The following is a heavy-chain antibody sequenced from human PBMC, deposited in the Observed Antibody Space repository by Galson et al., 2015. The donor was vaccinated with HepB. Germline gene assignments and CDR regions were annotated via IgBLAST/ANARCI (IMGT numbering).Heavy chain of an antibody. V-gene: IGHV3-30-3*01. Sequence: SLRLSCAASGFTFNNYALHWVRQAPGKGLEWLAVISHDGTNKYYADSVKGRFTVSRDKSQNTLYLQMNSLRAGDTAVYYCARTYYYGSGSFYDAGPFDYWGQGTLVTVSS. D-gene: IGHD3-10*01. J-gene: IGHJ4*02. CDR1: GFTFNNYA. CDR2: ISHDGTNK. CDR3: ARTYYYGSGSFYDAGPFDY.